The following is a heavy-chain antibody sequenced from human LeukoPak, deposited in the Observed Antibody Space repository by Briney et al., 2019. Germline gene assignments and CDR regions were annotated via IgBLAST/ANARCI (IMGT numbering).Heavy chain of an antibody. V-gene: IGHV3-43*02. Sequence: GGSLRLSCAASGFTFRNYAMSWVRQAPGKGLEWVSLISWDGGSTYYADSVKGRFTISRDSSKNSLYLQMNSLRTEDTALYFCAKDHYYGSGSYSRWVYFDYWGQGTLVTVSS. D-gene: IGHD3-10*01. CDR1: GFTFRNYA. J-gene: IGHJ4*02. CDR3: AKDHYYGSGSYSRWVYFDY. CDR2: ISWDGGST.